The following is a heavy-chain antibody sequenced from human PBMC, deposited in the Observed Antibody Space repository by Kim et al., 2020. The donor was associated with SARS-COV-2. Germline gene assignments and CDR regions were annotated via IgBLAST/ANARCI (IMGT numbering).Heavy chain of an antibody. V-gene: IGHV1-18*01. D-gene: IGHD3-10*01. Sequence: SVNVSCKASGYTFTSYGISWVRQAPGQGLEWMGWISAYNGNTNYAQKLQGRVTMTTDTSTSTAYMELRSLRSDDTAVYYCARVRIAYGSGSYLDYWGQGTLVTVSS. CDR2: ISAYNGNT. CDR1: GYTFTSYG. J-gene: IGHJ4*02. CDR3: ARVRIAYGSGSYLDY.